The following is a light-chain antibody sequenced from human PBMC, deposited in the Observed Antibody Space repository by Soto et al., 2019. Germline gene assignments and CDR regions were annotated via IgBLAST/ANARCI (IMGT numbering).Light chain of an antibody. CDR3: QSYDSSLTVV. CDR1: SCNIGAGSG. CDR2: GNS. V-gene: IGLV1-40*01. Sequence: QSVLTQPPSVSGAPGQRVTISCTGSSCNIGAGSGVNWYQHLPGTAPKLLIYGNSNRPSGVPDRFSGSKSGTSASLAITGLQAEDEADYYCQSYDSSLTVVFGGGTKVTVL. J-gene: IGLJ2*01.